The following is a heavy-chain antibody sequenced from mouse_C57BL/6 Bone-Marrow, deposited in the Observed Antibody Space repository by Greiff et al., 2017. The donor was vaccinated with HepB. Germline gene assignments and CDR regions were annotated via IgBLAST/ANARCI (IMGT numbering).Heavy chain of an antibody. D-gene: IGHD1-1*01. CDR2: IDPETGGT. J-gene: IGHJ3*01. CDR1: GYTFTDYE. CDR3: TDYYYGSQAWFAY. V-gene: IGHV1-15*01. Sequence: VQLVESGAELVRPGASVTLSCKASGYTFTDYEMHWVKQTPVHGLEWIGAIDPETGGTAYNQKFKGKAILTADKSSSTAYMELRSLTSEDSAVYYCTDYYYGSQAWFAYWGQGTLVTVSA.